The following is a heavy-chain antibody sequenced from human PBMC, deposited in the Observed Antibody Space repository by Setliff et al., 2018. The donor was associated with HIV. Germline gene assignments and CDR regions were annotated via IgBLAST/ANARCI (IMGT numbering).Heavy chain of an antibody. V-gene: IGHV4-4*07. CDR3: ASLPPLYDSSGYYFDY. J-gene: IGHJ4*02. Sequence: KPSETLSLTCAVSGYSISSGYYWGWIRQPAGKGLEWIGRIYTSGSTNYNPSLKSRVTTSVDTSKNQFSLKVRSVTAADTAVYYCASLPPLYDSSGYYFDYWGQGTLVTVSS. D-gene: IGHD3-22*01. CDR2: IYTSGST. CDR1: GYSISSGYY.